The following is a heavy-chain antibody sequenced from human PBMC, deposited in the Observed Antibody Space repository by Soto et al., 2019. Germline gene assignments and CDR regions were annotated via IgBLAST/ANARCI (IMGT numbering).Heavy chain of an antibody. CDR3: ARDGSANVPAALRCFGP. D-gene: IGHD2-2*01. CDR1: GGSVTSGNYY. J-gene: IGHJ5*02. CDR2: IFNSGNA. Sequence: KTSETLSRTCSVSGGSVTSGNYYWTWGRQRPGKGLEWIGHIFNSGNACYNASLKRRASISADTSKNQFSLRLTSVTAADASDYFCARDGSANVPAALRCFGPCGKGTRVTVCS. V-gene: IGHV4-31*03.